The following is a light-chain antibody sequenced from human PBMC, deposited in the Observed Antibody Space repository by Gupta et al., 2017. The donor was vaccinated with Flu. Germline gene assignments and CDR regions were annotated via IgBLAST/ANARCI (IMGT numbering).Light chain of an antibody. CDR3: HQAKSFPFT. V-gene: IGKV1D-12*01. J-gene: IGKJ4*01. CDR1: QGISSW. Sequence: DIQMTQSPSSVSASVGDRVTITCRASQGISSWLAWYQQKPGKAPRRLIYGASTLQSAVPSRFSGSGSGTDFTLTISSLQTDDFATYYCHQAKSFPFTFGGGTKVEIK. CDR2: GAS.